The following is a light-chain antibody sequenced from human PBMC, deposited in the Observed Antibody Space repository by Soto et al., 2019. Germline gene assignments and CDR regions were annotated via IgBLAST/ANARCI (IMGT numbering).Light chain of an antibody. CDR1: SSNIGGNT. V-gene: IGLV1-44*01. Sequence: QSVLTQPPSASETPGQRVTISCSGSSSNIGGNTVNWYQQLPGTAPKLLIYTNNQRPSGVPDRFSGSKSGTSASLAISGLQSEDEADYYCAAWDDSLNVVVFGGGTKLTVL. CDR3: AAWDDSLNVVV. CDR2: TNN. J-gene: IGLJ2*01.